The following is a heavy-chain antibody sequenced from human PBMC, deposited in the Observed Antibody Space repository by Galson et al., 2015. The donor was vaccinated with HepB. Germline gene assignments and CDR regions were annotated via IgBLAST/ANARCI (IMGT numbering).Heavy chain of an antibody. Sequence: TLSLTCTVSGGSISSGGYYWSWIRQHPGKGLEWIGYIYYSGSTYYNPSLKSRVTISVDTSKNQFSLKLSSVTAADTAVYYCARQYCSSTSCYREAFDIWGQGTMVTVPS. CDR2: IYYSGST. CDR1: GGSISSGGYY. D-gene: IGHD2-2*02. V-gene: IGHV4-31*03. J-gene: IGHJ3*02. CDR3: ARQYCSSTSCYREAFDI.